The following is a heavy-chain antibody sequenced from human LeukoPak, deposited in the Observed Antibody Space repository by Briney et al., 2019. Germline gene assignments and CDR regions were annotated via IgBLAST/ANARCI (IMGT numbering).Heavy chain of an antibody. Sequence: PSETLSLTCTVSGGSFSTYDWSWIRQPPGKGLEWIGYIHYSGGTSYNPSLKSRVTVSVDTSKNQFSLDLRYVNAADTAVYYCARQGSYYYFDYWGQGTLVTVSS. D-gene: IGHD1-26*01. V-gene: IGHV4-59*01. CDR2: IHYSGGT. J-gene: IGHJ4*02. CDR3: ARQGSYYYFDY. CDR1: GGSFSTYD.